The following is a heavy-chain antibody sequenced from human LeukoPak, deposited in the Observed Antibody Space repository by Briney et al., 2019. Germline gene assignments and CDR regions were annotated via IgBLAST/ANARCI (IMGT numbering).Heavy chain of an antibody. CDR1: GGSISTYY. V-gene: IGHV4-4*07. D-gene: IGHD1-26*01. J-gene: IGHJ6*03. CDR2: IYTSGST. CDR3: ARVRGGSSAGSYYYHYMDV. Sequence: PSETLSLTCTVSGGSISTYYWSWIRQPAGKGLEWIGRIYTSGSTNYNPSLKSRVTMSVGTSKNQFSLKLSSVTAADTAVYYCARVRGGSSAGSYYYHYMDVWGKGTTVTISS.